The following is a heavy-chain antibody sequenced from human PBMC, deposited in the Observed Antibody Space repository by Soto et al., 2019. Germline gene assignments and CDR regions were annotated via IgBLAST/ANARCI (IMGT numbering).Heavy chain of an antibody. CDR2: IYPGDSDT. V-gene: IGHV5-51*01. D-gene: IGHD3-22*01. Sequence: GESLKSSCKGPGYIVSIYWIGSVRQMTGKGLEWMGIIYPGDSDTRYNPSFQGQVTISVDKSTSTAYLEWNSLKASDTAIYYCARPEIPTRSNDYDYPFDLWGQGTLVTVSS. CDR1: GYIVSIYW. CDR3: ARPEIPTRSNDYDYPFDL. J-gene: IGHJ5*02.